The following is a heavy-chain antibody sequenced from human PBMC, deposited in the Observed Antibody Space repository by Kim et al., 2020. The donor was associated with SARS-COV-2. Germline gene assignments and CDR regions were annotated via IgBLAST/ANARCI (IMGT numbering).Heavy chain of an antibody. D-gene: IGHD1-26*01. J-gene: IGHJ4*02. CDR1: GGSISSSRYY. CDR3: ARQDTEKVGTTRTDRFDY. CDR2: ISFSGST. V-gene: IGHV4-39*01. Sequence: SETLSLTCTVSGGSISSSRYYWGWIRQPPGKGLEWIATISFSGSTDYNPSLKSRVAISVDTSKNQLSLDLNSVTAADTAVYYCARQDTEKVGTTRTDRFDYWGQGTLVTVSS.